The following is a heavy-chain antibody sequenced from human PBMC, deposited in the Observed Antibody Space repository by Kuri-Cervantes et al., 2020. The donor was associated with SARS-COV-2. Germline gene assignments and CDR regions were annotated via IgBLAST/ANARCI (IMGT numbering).Heavy chain of an antibody. CDR1: GFTFSSYA. Sequence: GGSLRLSCAASGFTFSSYAMHWVRQAPGKGLEWVAVISYDGSNKYYADSVKGRFTISRDNSKNTLYLQMNSQRAEDVAVYYCARDQYDFWSGYLQGIGDVWGQGTTVTVSS. J-gene: IGHJ6*02. CDR2: ISYDGSNK. CDR3: ARDQYDFWSGYLQGIGDV. D-gene: IGHD3-3*01. V-gene: IGHV3-30-3*01.